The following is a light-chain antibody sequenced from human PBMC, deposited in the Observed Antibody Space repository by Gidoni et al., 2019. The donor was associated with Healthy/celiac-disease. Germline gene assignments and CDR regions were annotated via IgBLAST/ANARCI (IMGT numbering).Light chain of an antibody. CDR2: GAS. V-gene: IGKV3-20*01. CDR1: QSVTSNY. J-gene: IGKJ4*01. Sequence: TLSLSQGESATLSCRASQSVTSNYLGWYQQKPGQAPRLLIFGASGRATGIPDRFSGSGSGTDFTLTISRLEPEDFAVYYCQQYGSSPVTFGGGTKVEIK. CDR3: QQYGSSPVT.